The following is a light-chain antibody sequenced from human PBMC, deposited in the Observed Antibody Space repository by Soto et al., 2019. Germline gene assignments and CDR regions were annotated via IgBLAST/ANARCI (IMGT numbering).Light chain of an antibody. V-gene: IGKV1-5*01. Sequence: DIQLTQSPSTLSASVGDRVTVTCRASQSLNTRLAWYQQRPGKAPKLLIYDASTLESGAPSRFSGGGSGTEFTLTINNLQPDDLATYICQQYKSYSTFGRGTKVDI. CDR1: QSLNTR. J-gene: IGKJ1*01. CDR2: DAS. CDR3: QQYKSYST.